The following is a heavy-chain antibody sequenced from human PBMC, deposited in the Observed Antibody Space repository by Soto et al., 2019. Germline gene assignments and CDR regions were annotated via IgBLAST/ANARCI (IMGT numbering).Heavy chain of an antibody. D-gene: IGHD6-13*01. Sequence: GGSLRLSCAASGFTFSSYGMHWVRQAPGKGLEWVAVISYDGSNKYYADSVKGRFTISRDNSKNTLYLQMNSLRAEDTAVYYCAKMAAAGRLGYFDYWGQGTLVTVSS. CDR1: GFTFSSYG. CDR3: AKMAAAGRLGYFDY. J-gene: IGHJ4*02. CDR2: ISYDGSNK. V-gene: IGHV3-30*18.